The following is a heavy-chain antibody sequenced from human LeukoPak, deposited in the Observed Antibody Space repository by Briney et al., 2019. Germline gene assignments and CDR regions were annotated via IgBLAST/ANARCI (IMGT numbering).Heavy chain of an antibody. CDR2: INHSGST. V-gene: IGHV4-34*01. CDR3: ARSGYSSSWYWLYFDY. J-gene: IGHJ4*02. Sequence: PSETLSLTCTVSGGSISSYYWSWIRQPPGKGLEWIGEINHSGSTNYNPSLKSRVTISVDTSKNQFSLKLSSVTAADTAVYYCARSGYSSSWYWLYFDYWGQGTLVTVSS. D-gene: IGHD6-13*01. CDR1: GGSISSYY.